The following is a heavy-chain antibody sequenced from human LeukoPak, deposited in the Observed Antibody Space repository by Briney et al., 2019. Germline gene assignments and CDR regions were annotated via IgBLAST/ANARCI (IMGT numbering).Heavy chain of an antibody. Sequence: AASVKVSCKVSGYTLTELSMHWVRQAPGKGLEWMGGFDPEDGETIYAQKFRGRVTVTEDTSTDTAYVELSSLRSEDTAVYYCATDLNTVTFDYWGQGTLVTVSS. J-gene: IGHJ4*02. V-gene: IGHV1-24*01. CDR3: ATDLNTVTFDY. D-gene: IGHD4-17*01. CDR2: FDPEDGET. CDR1: GYTLTELS.